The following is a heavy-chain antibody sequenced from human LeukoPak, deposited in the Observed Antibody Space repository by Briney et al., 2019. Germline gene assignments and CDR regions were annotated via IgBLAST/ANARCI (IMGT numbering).Heavy chain of an antibody. CDR3: TTDRGYYYGSVPGN. CDR2: IKSKTDGGTT. J-gene: IGHJ4*02. D-gene: IGHD3-10*01. V-gene: IGHV3-15*01. Sequence: NPGGSLRLSCAASGFTFSNAWMSWVRQAPGKGLEWVGRIKSKTDGGTTDYAAPVKGRFTISRDDSKNTLYLQMDSLKTEDTAVYYCTTDRGYYYGSVPGNWGQGTLVTVSS. CDR1: GFTFSNAW.